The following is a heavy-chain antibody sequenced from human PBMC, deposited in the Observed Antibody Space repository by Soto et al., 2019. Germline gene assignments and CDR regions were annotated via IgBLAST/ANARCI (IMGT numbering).Heavy chain of an antibody. CDR3: TKVGGLYDFWSGPLHFDL. D-gene: IGHD3-3*01. CDR2: ISWNSDSI. J-gene: IGHJ4*02. V-gene: IGHV3-9*01. CDR1: GFIFDDFA. Sequence: DAQLVESGGGLVQPGRSLRLSCAGSGFIFDDFAIHWVRQAPGKGLEWVSGISWNSDSIGYADSVKGRFTISRDNTKNALYLQMNSLRVEETALYYCTKVGGLYDFWSGPLHFDLWGQGTLVTVSS.